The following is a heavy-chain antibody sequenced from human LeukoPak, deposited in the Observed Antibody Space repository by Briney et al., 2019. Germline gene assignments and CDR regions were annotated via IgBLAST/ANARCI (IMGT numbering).Heavy chain of an antibody. CDR1: GFTFSSYS. Sequence: GGSLRLSCAASGFTFSSYSMNWVRQAPGKGLEWVSSISSSSSYIYYADSVKGRFTISRDNAKNSLYLQMNSLGAEDTAVYYCARDRRQMATVTAFDYWGQGTLVTVSS. J-gene: IGHJ4*02. V-gene: IGHV3-21*01. CDR3: ARDRRQMATVTAFDY. CDR2: ISSSSSYI. D-gene: IGHD4-17*01.